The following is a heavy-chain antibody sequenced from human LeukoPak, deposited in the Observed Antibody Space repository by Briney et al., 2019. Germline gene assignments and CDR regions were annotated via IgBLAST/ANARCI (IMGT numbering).Heavy chain of an antibody. D-gene: IGHD3-22*01. Sequence: AGGSLRLSCAASGFTFNNDPMNWVRQAPGKGLEWVAHIRSDTKTIVYADSVKGRFIISRDNAKNSLSLQMNSLRVEDTAVYYCARDRLGGYPPTYYYFDYWGQGTLVTVSS. CDR3: ARDRLGGYPPTYYYFDY. J-gene: IGHJ4*02. CDR1: GFTFNNDP. CDR2: IRSDTKTI. V-gene: IGHV3-48*01.